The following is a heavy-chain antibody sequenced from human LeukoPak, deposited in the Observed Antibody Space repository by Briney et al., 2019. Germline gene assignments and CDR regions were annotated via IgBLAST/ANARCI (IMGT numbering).Heavy chain of an antibody. CDR2: IIPIFGTA. D-gene: IGHD3-10*01. Sequence: GASVKVSCKISGYSLTKFSIHWVRQAPGKGLEWMGGIIPIFGTANYAQKFQGRVTITADESTSTAYMELSSLRSEDTAVYYCASKLLWFGEYRNYYYYYMDVWGKGTTVTISS. V-gene: IGHV1-69*13. J-gene: IGHJ6*03. CDR3: ASKLLWFGEYRNYYYYYMDV. CDR1: GYSLTKFS.